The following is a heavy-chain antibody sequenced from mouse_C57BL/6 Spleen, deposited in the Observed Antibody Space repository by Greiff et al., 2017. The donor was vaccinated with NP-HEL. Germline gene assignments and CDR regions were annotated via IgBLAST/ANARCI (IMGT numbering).Heavy chain of an antibody. CDR3: AREVTTRRAFAY. CDR2: IDPSDSYT. Sequence: VQLQQSGAELVMPGASVKLSCKASGYTFTIYWMHWVKQRPGQGLEWIGEIDPSDSYTNYNQKFKGKSTLTVDKSSSTAYMQLSSLTSEDSAVYYCAREVTTRRAFAYWGQGTLVTVSA. D-gene: IGHD2-2*01. V-gene: IGHV1-69*01. J-gene: IGHJ3*01. CDR1: GYTFTIYW.